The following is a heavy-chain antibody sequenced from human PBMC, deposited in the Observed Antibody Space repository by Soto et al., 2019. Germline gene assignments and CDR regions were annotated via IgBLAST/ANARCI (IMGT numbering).Heavy chain of an antibody. Sequence: PGWSLRLSCAASGFTFSSHWMHWVRQAPVKGLVWVSHIGPSGSGTRDADSVQGRFTISRDNARNTLYLQMNSLRDEDTAVEDCTRDNNCSYAYRGQRIPVTVS. CDR1: GFTFSSHW. J-gene: IGHJ4*02. D-gene: IGHD1-1*01. V-gene: IGHV3-74*01. CDR3: TRDNNCSYAY. CDR2: IGPSGSGT.